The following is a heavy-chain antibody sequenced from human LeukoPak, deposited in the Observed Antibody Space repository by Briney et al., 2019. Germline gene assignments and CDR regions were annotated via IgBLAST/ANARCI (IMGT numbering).Heavy chain of an antibody. CDR1: GGSISSGDYY. V-gene: IGHV4-30-4*08. J-gene: IGHJ5*02. D-gene: IGHD2-2*02. CDR3: ARWCTSCYTIQT. Sequence: SETLSRTCTLSGGSISSGDYYWSWIRHPPGKGLEWIGYIYYSGSTYYNPSLKSRVTISVDTSKNQFSLKLSSVTAADTAVYYCARWCTSCYTIQTWGQGTLVTVSS. CDR2: IYYSGST.